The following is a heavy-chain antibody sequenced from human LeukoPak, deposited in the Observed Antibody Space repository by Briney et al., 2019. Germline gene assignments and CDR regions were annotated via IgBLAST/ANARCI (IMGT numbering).Heavy chain of an antibody. Sequence: PGGSLRLSCAASGFTFSSYAMSWVRQAPGKGLEWVSAISGSGGSTYYADSVKGRFTISRDNSKNTLYLQMNSLRAEDTAVYYCAEDLYGSGSYYYGMDVWGQGTTVTVSS. J-gene: IGHJ6*02. CDR1: GFTFSSYA. D-gene: IGHD3-10*01. V-gene: IGHV3-23*01. CDR2: ISGSGGST. CDR3: AEDLYGSGSYYYGMDV.